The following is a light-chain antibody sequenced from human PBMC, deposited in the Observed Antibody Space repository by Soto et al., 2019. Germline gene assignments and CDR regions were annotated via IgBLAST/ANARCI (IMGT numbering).Light chain of an antibody. CDR1: QTIMTY. CDR2: AAS. V-gene: IGKV1-39*01. J-gene: IGKJ5*01. Sequence: DIQMTQSPSSLSASVGDRVTITCRASQTIMTYLNWYQQKPGKAPKLLIYAASSLQSGVPSRFSGSGSGTDFTLTISSLQPEDFATYYCQQSYSTPITFGQGTRLEIK. CDR3: QQSYSTPIT.